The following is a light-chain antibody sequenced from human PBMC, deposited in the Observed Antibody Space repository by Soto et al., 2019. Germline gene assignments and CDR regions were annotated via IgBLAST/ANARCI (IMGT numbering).Light chain of an antibody. CDR2: DVS. CDR3: SSYTSSSPVV. V-gene: IGLV2-14*01. Sequence: QSALTQPASVSGSPGQSITISCTGTSSDVGGYNYVSWYQQHPGKAPKLMIYDVSNWPSGVSNRFSGSKSGNTASLTISGLQADDEADYYCSSYTSSSPVVFGGGTKVTVL. CDR1: SSDVGGYNY. J-gene: IGLJ2*01.